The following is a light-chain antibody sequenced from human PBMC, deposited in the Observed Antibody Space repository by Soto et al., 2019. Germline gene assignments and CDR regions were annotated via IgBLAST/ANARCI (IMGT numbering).Light chain of an antibody. J-gene: IGKJ4*01. CDR2: AAS. CDR3: QQSHSKPLT. CDR1: QSISKY. Sequence: DIQMTQSPSCLSASVGDRVTITCRASQSISKYVNWYQHKPGKAPTVLIHAASSLQSGVPSRFSGSGSGTDFFLTISSLQPEDFAVYYCQQSHSKPLTFGGGTKVDIK. V-gene: IGKV1-39*01.